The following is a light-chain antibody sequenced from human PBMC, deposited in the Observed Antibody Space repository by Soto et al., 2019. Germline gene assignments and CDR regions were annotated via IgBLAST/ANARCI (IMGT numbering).Light chain of an antibody. V-gene: IGKV3-11*01. CDR3: QQRSNWPPWT. CDR1: QSVSSY. CDR2: DAS. J-gene: IGKJ1*01. Sequence: EIVLTQSPATLPSYPGXRGTIYCTASQSVSSYLAWYQQKPGQAPRLLIYDASNRATGIPARFSGSGSGTDFTLTISSLEPEDFAVYYCQQRSNWPPWTFGQGTKV.